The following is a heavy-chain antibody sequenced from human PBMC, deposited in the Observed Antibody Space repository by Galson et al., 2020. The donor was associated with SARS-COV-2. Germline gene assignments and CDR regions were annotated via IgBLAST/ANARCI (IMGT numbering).Heavy chain of an antibody. Sequence: GGSLRLSCAASGFTFSSYSMNWVRQAPGKGLEWVSYISSSSSTIYYADSVKGRFTISRDNAKNSLYLQMNSLRAEDTAVYYCARRGHLDYWGQGTLVTVSS. CDR1: GFTFSSYS. J-gene: IGHJ4*02. CDR3: ARRGHLDY. CDR2: ISSSSSTI. V-gene: IGHV3-48*01. D-gene: IGHD3-16*01.